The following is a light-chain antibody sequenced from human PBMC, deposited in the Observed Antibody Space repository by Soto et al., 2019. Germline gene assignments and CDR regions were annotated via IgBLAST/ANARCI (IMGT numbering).Light chain of an antibody. V-gene: IGLV1-47*01. Sequence: QSVLTQPPSASGTPGQRVTISCSGSSSNIGSNYVYWYQQLPGTAPRLLIYRINQRPSGVPDRFSGSKSGTSASLAISGLRSEDEAEYYCSAWDDSLSVFVFGTGTKLTVL. CDR2: RIN. CDR1: SSNIGSNY. CDR3: SAWDDSLSVFV. J-gene: IGLJ1*01.